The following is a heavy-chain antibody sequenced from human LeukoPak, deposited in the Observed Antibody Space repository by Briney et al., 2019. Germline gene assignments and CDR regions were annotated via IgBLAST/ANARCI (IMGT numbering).Heavy chain of an antibody. Sequence: ASVKVSFTASGYSFSSFYIGWVRQAPGQGLEWLGWISAYNGKTSYAQKLQGRVSMTTDTSASTAYMELWSLTSDDTAVYWCTRAESDWPPYIDYWGQGTLVTGSS. CDR3: TRAESDWPPYIDY. CDR2: ISAYNGKT. V-gene: IGHV1-18*01. D-gene: IGHD3-9*01. J-gene: IGHJ4*02. CDR1: GYSFSSFY.